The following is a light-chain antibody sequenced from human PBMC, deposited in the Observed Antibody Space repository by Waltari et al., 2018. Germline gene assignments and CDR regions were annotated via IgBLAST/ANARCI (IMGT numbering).Light chain of an antibody. Sequence: QSALTHPRPVSGSPGQSVTISCTGTSSDVGGYMYVSCYQQRPGQAPKLLIYDLTYRPSGVPDRFSGSKSGNTASLTISGLQAEDEADYYCCSYADGNTYLFGTGTFVTVL. CDR1: SSDVGGYMY. CDR2: DLT. V-gene: IGLV2-11*01. J-gene: IGLJ1*01. CDR3: CSYADGNTYL.